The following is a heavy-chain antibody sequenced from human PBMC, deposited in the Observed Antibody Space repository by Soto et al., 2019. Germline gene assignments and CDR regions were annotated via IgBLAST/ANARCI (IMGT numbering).Heavy chain of an antibody. V-gene: IGHV4-4*07. CDR3: STIVGANDY. CDR2: IYSSGSA. J-gene: IGHJ4*02. D-gene: IGHD1-26*01. CDR1: RASIYTYS. Sequence: SETLSLTCTVSRASIYTYSWTWIRQPAGKGLQWIGHIYSSGSANYSPSLKSRVSMSVDSSKNRISLKLSSVTAADRAGYYCSTIVGANDYWGQGTLVTVSS.